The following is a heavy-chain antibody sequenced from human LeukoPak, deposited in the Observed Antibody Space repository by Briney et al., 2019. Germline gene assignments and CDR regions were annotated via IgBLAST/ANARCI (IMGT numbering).Heavy chain of an antibody. CDR3: ARGNGNTNFDY. CDR1: GGSFSGYY. Sequence: SETLSLTCAVYGGSFSGYYWSWIRQPPGKGLERIGEINHSGSTNYNPSLKSRVTISVDTSKNQFSLKLSSVTAADTAVYYCARGNGNTNFDYWGQGTLVTVSS. V-gene: IGHV4-34*01. D-gene: IGHD1-1*01. J-gene: IGHJ4*02. CDR2: INHSGST.